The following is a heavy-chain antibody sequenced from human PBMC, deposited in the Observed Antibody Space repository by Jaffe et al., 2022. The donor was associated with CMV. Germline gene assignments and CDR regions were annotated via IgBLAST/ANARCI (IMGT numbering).Heavy chain of an antibody. Sequence: EVQLVQSGAEVKKPGESLRISCKGSGYSFTSYWISWVRQMPGKGLEWMGRIDPSDSYTNYSPSFQGHVTISADKSISTAYLQWSSLKASDTAMYYCASTEAARRPLDYWGQGTLVTVSS. D-gene: IGHD6-6*01. V-gene: IGHV5-10-1*03. CDR3: ASTEAARRPLDY. CDR2: IDPSDSYT. CDR1: GYSFTSYW. J-gene: IGHJ4*02.